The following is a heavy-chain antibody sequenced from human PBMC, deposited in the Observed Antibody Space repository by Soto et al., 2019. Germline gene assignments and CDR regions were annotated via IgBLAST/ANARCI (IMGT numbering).Heavy chain of an antibody. CDR3: TTGYYYDSSGFDP. D-gene: IGHD3-22*01. CDR2: IKSKTDGGTT. J-gene: IGHJ5*02. Sequence: PGGSLRFSCAASGFTFSNAWMSWVRQAPGKGLEWVGRIKSKTDGGTTDYAAPVKGRFTISRDDSKNTLYLQMNSLKTEDTAVYYCTTGYYYDSSGFDPWGQGTLVTVSS. CDR1: GFTFSNAW. V-gene: IGHV3-15*01.